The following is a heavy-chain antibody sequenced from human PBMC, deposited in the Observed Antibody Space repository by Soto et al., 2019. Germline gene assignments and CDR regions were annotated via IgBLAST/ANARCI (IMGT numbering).Heavy chain of an antibody. CDR1: GFTFSIYS. CDR2: IRSSSSYI. Sequence: EVQLVESGGGLVKPGGSLRLSCAASGFTFSIYSMNWVRQAPGKGLEWVSSIRSSSSYIYYAESVKGRFTISRDNAKNSLYLQMNSLRAEDTAVYYCAIGPDYGDYWGQGTLVNVSS. J-gene: IGHJ4*02. V-gene: IGHV3-21*01. CDR3: AIGPDYGDY.